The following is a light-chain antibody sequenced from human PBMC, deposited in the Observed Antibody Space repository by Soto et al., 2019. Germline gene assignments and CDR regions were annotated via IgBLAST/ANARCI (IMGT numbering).Light chain of an antibody. Sequence: QSVLTQPPSASGTPGQRGTISCSGSGSNLGRNTVSCYLQLPGTAPKLLIYTNHQRPSGVPDRFSGSRSGTSAFLAISGLQSGDEADYYSTTCNDSLNGYVYGSGTNATVL. CDR1: GSNLGRNT. V-gene: IGLV1-44*01. J-gene: IGLJ1*01. CDR2: TNH. CDR3: TTCNDSLNGYV.